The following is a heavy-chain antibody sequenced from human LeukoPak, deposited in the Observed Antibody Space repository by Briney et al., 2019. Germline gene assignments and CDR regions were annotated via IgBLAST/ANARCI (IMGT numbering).Heavy chain of an antibody. V-gene: IGHV1-2*02. D-gene: IGHD2-2*01. J-gene: IGHJ4*02. Sequence: AASVKVSYKASGYTFTGYYMHWVRQAPGQGLEWMGWINPNSGGTNYAQKFQGRVTMTRDTSISTAYMELSRLRSDDTAVYYCARGCGSTSCSDYWGQGTLVTVSS. CDR1: GYTFTGYY. CDR3: ARGCGSTSCSDY. CDR2: INPNSGGT.